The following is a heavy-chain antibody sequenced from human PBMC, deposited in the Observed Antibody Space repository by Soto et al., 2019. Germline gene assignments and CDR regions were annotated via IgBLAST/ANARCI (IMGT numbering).Heavy chain of an antibody. CDR2: MSYDGTKE. V-gene: IGHV3-30*18. CDR1: GFTLTTYG. Sequence: LRLSCAASGFTLTTYGMHWVRQAPGKGLEWVAAMSYDGTKEYYADSVKGRFTISRDSSRNTLFLQLNSLRAEDTAVYYCAKEFGSTWIDHWGEGTLVTVSS. J-gene: IGHJ4*02. CDR3: AKEFGSTWIDH. D-gene: IGHD6-13*01.